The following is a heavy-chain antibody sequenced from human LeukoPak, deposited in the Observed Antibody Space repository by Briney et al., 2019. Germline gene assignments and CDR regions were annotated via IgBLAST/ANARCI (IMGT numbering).Heavy chain of an antibody. D-gene: IGHD2-2*01. V-gene: IGHV5-51*01. CDR1: GYSFTSYW. Sequence: GESLKISCKGSGYSFTSYWIGWVRQMPGKGLEWMGLIYPGDSDTRYSPSFQGQVTISADKPISTAYLQWSSLKASDTAMYYCARVRSGYCSSTSCVGFDYWGQGTLVTVSS. CDR2: IYPGDSDT. CDR3: ARVRSGYCSSTSCVGFDY. J-gene: IGHJ4*02.